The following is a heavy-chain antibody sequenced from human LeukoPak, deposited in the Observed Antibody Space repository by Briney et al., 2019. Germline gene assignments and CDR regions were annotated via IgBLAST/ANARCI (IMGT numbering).Heavy chain of an antibody. CDR3: ARDSTGGSYYDY. V-gene: IGHV4-59*01. CDR1: GGSISSYY. Sequence: PSETLSLTCTVSGGSISSYYWSWIRQPPGKGLEWIGYIYYSGGTNFNPSLKSRVTMSVDTSKDQFSLKLSSLTAADTAVYYCARDSTGGSYYDYWGQGTLVTVSS. CDR2: IYYSGGT. D-gene: IGHD1-26*01. J-gene: IGHJ4*02.